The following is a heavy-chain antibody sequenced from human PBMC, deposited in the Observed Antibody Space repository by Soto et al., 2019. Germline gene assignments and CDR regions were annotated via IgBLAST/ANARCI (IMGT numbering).Heavy chain of an antibody. CDR3: ARTLGATTFDY. Sequence: SQTLSLTCAITGDSVSSNSAGWSWVRQSPSRGLEWLGRTYYRSKWYYEYAVSVRGRITINPDTSKNQFSLQLNSVTPEDTAVYYCARTLGATTFDYWGQGTLVTVSS. CDR1: GDSVSSNSAG. CDR2: TYYRSKWYY. D-gene: IGHD1-26*01. J-gene: IGHJ4*02. V-gene: IGHV6-1*01.